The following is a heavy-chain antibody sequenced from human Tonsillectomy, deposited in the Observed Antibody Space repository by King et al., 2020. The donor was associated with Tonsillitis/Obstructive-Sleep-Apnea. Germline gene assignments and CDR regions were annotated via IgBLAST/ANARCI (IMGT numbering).Heavy chain of an antibody. CDR1: GGSFSGYY. D-gene: IGHD3-3*01. CDR3: ARQGSGYPFDF. CDR2: INHSGST. V-gene: IGHV4-34*01. Sequence: VQLQQWGAGLLKPSETLSLTCAVYGGSFSGYYWSWIRQPPGKGLEWIGEINHSGSTNYNPSLKSRVTISVDTSKNQFSLELSSVTAADPAVYYCARQGSGYPFDFWGQGTLVTVSS. J-gene: IGHJ4*02.